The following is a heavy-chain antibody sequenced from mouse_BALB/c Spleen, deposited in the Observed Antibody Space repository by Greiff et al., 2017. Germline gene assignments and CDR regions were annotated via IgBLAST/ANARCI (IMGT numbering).Heavy chain of an antibody. CDR3: AREGLRGAMDY. CDR1: GFTFSDYY. CDR2: ISDGGSYT. V-gene: IGHV5-4*02. D-gene: IGHD2-4*01. Sequence: EVHLVESGGGLVKPGGSLKLSCAASGFTFSDYYMYWVRQTPEKRLEWVATISDGGSYTYYPDSVKGRFTISRDNAKNNLYLQMSSLKSEDTAMYYCAREGLRGAMDYWGQGTSVTVSS. J-gene: IGHJ4*01.